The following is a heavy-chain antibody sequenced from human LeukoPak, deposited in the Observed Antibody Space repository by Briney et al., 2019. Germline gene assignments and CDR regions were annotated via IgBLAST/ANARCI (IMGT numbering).Heavy chain of an antibody. CDR2: ITNSGNSK. V-gene: IGHV3-48*01. D-gene: IGHD3-10*01. CDR3: AKVGLGGGFDY. J-gene: IGHJ4*02. CDR1: EFTFSSYS. Sequence: PGGSLRLSCAASEFTFSSYSMNWVRQAPGKGLEWVSYITNSGNSKSYADSVKGRFTISRDNSKNTLYLQMNSLRAEDTAVYYCAKVGLGGGFDYWGQGTLVTVSS.